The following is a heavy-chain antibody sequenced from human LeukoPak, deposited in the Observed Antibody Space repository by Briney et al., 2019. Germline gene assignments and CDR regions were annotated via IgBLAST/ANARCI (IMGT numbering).Heavy chain of an antibody. V-gene: IGHV3-23*01. Sequence: GGSLRLSCAASGFTFSSYAMSWVRQAPGKGLEWVSAISGSGGSTNYADSVKGRFAISRDNPKNTLYLQMNSLRAEDTALYYCASTIFGGFDPWGQGTLVTVSS. D-gene: IGHD3-3*01. CDR2: ISGSGGST. J-gene: IGHJ5*02. CDR3: ASTIFGGFDP. CDR1: GFTFSSYA.